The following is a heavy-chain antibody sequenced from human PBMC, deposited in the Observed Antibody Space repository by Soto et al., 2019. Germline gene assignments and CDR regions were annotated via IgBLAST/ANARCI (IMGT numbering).Heavy chain of an antibody. CDR3: ARQGGIAVAGTNY. CDR1: GVSISSSTGSY. J-gene: IGHJ4*02. D-gene: IGHD6-19*01. CDR2: IAYTEST. Sequence: QLQLQESGPGLVKSSETLSLTCTVSGVSISSSTGSYWGWIRQPPGKGLERIGSIAYTESTYYNPSLKSRVTISIDTSKNQFSLKLTSLTAADTAVYYCARQGGIAVAGTNYWGQGTLVAVSS. V-gene: IGHV4-39*01.